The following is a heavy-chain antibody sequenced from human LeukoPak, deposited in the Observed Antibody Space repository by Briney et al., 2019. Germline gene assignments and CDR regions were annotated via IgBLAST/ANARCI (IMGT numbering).Heavy chain of an antibody. J-gene: IGHJ5*02. CDR1: GYSFTSYW. CDR3: ARGVPYYYDSSGTNNWFDP. Sequence: GESLKISCKGSGYSFTSYWLGWVRQMPGKGVGWVGIIYPGDSDTRYSPSFQGQVTISADKSISTAYLQWSSLKASDTAMYYCARGVPYYYDSSGTNNWFDPWGQGTLVTVSS. V-gene: IGHV5-51*01. D-gene: IGHD3-22*01. CDR2: IYPGDSDT.